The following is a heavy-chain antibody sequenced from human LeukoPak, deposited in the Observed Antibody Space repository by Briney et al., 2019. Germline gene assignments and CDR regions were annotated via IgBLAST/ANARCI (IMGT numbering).Heavy chain of an antibody. V-gene: IGHV3-7*01. Sequence: GGSLRLSCEASGFTFSHYWMSWVRQAPGKGPEWVANIKEDGSEKYYVDSVKGRFTISRDNAKNSLFLQMNSLGAEDTAVYYCARDAHVMKLRYFDWLSTPDYWGQGTLVTVSS. J-gene: IGHJ4*02. CDR3: ARDAHVMKLRYFDWLSTPDY. D-gene: IGHD3-9*01. CDR2: IKEDGSEK. CDR1: GFTFSHYW.